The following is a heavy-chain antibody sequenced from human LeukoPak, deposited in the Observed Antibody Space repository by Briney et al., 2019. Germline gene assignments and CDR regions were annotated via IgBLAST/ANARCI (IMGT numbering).Heavy chain of an antibody. D-gene: IGHD5-18*01. J-gene: IGHJ6*02. CDR3: ARGGGRGYSYGLEDYYGMDV. CDR2: ISGSGGST. CDR1: GFTFSSYA. Sequence: QTGGSLRLSCAASGFTFSSYAMSWVRQAPGKGLEWVSAISGSGGSTYYADSVKGRFTISRDNAKNSLYLQMNSLRAEDTAVYYCARGGGRGYSYGLEDYYGMDVWGQGTTVTVSS. V-gene: IGHV3-23*01.